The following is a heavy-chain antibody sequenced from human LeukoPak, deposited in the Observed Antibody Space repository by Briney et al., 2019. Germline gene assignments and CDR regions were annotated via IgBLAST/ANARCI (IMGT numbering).Heavy chain of an antibody. V-gene: IGHV4-39*07. J-gene: IGHJ4*02. CDR3: VRDFSGWYYFDY. Sequence: SETLSLTCTVSGGSISSSTYYWGWIRQPPGKGLEWIGTIYYSGSTNYNPSLKSRVTISVDTSKNQFSLELSSVTAADTAVYYCVRDFSGWYYFDYWGQGTLVTVSS. CDR1: GGSISSSTYY. D-gene: IGHD6-19*01. CDR2: IYYSGST.